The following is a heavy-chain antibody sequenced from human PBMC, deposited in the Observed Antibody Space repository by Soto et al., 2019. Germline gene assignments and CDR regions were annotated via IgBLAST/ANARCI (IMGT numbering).Heavy chain of an antibody. CDR3: ARLEYSSSTGEWYYYYGMDV. J-gene: IGHJ6*02. D-gene: IGHD6-6*01. Sequence: GESLKISCKGSGYSFTSYWISWVRQMPGKGLEWMGRIDPSDSYTNYSPSFQGHVTISADKSISTAYLQWSSLKASDTAMYYCARLEYSSSTGEWYYYYGMDVGGQGTTVTVSS. CDR1: GYSFTSYW. V-gene: IGHV5-10-1*01. CDR2: IDPSDSYT.